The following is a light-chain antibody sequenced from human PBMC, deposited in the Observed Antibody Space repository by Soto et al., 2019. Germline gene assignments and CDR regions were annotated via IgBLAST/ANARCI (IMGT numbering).Light chain of an antibody. CDR1: QSVRSS. J-gene: IGKJ1*01. V-gene: IGKV3-11*01. CDR2: DAS. CDR3: QQRSSWPWT. Sequence: EILLTQSPATLSLSPGERATLSCRASQSVRSSLAWYQQKPGQAPRLLIYDASNRATGIPGRFSGSGSGTDFTLTISNLAPEDFAVYYCQQRSSWPWTFGQGAKVEIK.